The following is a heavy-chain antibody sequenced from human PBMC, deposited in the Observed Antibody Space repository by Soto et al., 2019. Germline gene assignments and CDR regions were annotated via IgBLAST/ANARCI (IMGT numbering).Heavy chain of an antibody. CDR1: GGSISSSSYY. V-gene: IGHV4-39*01. CDR2: IYYSGST. J-gene: IGHJ5*02. CDR3: ARIPFQQLILFDP. D-gene: IGHD6-13*01. Sequence: QLQLQESGPGLVKPSETLSLTCTVSGGSISSSSYYWGWIRQPPGKGLEWIGSIYYSGSTYYNPSRTRRVTISVDTSKNQFSLKLSSVTAADTAVYYCARIPFQQLILFDPWGQGTLVTVSS.